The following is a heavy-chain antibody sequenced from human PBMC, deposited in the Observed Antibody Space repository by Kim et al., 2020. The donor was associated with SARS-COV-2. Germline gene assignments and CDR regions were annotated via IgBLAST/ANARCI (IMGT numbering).Heavy chain of an antibody. V-gene: IGHV3-33*01. CDR3: ARERGLEPDRGMDV. CDR1: GFTFSSYG. CDR2: IWYDGSNK. D-gene: IGHD1-1*01. J-gene: IGHJ6*02. Sequence: GGSLRLSCAASGFTFSSYGMHWVRQAPGKGLEWVAVIWYDGSNKYYGDSVKGRFTISRDNSKNTLYLQMNSLRAEDTAVYYCARERGLEPDRGMDVWGQGTTVTVSS.